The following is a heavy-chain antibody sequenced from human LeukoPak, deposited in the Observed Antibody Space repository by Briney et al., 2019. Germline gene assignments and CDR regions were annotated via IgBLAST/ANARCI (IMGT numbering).Heavy chain of an antibody. Sequence: SETLSLTCTVSGGSISSYYWSWIRQPPGKGLEWIVYIYYSENTNYNPSLKRRVTISVDTSKNQFSLKLSFVTAADTAMYYCARGMGGNWFDPWGQGTLVTVSS. V-gene: IGHV4-59*01. J-gene: IGHJ5*02. CDR1: GGSISSYY. D-gene: IGHD6-13*01. CDR3: ARGMGGNWFDP. CDR2: IYYSENT.